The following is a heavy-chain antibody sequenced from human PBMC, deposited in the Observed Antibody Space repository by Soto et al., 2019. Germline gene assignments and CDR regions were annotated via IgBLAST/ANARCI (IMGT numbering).Heavy chain of an antibody. CDR1: GGSFSGYY. J-gene: IGHJ6*02. CDR2: INHSGST. Sequence: SETLSLTCAVYGGSFSGYYWSWIRQPPGKGLEWIGEINHSGSTSYNPSLKSRVTISVDTSKNQFSLKLSSVTAADTAVYYCARGGYYYDSSGYYSAPTYYYYGMDVWGQGTTVTVSS. V-gene: IGHV4-34*01. CDR3: ARGGYYYDSSGYYSAPTYYYYGMDV. D-gene: IGHD3-22*01.